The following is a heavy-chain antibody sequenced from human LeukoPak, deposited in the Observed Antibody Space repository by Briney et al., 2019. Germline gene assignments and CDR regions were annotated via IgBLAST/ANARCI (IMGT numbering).Heavy chain of an antibody. J-gene: IGHJ3*02. D-gene: IGHD4-17*01. CDR3: ARDSGGDYEVSAFDI. CDR2: ISSSSSTI. Sequence: GGSLRLSCAASGFTFSSYTMNWVRQAPGKGLEWVSYISSSSSTIHYADSVKGRFTISRDNAKNSLYLQMNSLRAEDTAVYYCARDSGGDYEVSAFDIWGQGTMVTVSS. CDR1: GFTFSSYT. V-gene: IGHV3-48*01.